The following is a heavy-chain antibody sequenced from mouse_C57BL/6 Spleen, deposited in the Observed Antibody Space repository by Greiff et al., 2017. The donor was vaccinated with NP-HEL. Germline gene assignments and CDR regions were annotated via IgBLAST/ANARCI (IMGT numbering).Heavy chain of an antibody. J-gene: IGHJ3*01. CDR3: ARSYGSSYDWFAY. D-gene: IGHD1-1*01. Sequence: QVQLKQPGAELVMPGASVKLSCKASGYTFTSYWMHWVKQRPGQGLEWIGEIDPSDSYTNYNQKFKGKSTLTVDKSSSTAYMQLSSLTSEDSAVYYCARSYGSSYDWFAYWGQGTLVTVSA. V-gene: IGHV1-69*01. CDR2: IDPSDSYT. CDR1: GYTFTSYW.